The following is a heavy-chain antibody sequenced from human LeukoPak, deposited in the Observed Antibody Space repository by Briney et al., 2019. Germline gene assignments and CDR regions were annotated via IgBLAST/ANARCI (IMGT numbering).Heavy chain of an antibody. CDR2: IKHDGSVK. V-gene: IGHV3-7*05. J-gene: IGHJ4*02. CDR3: ARDDSYSSDY. Sequence: GGSLRLSCAASGFTFSSFGMSWVRQAPGKGLEWVANIKHDGSVKYYVDSVKGRFTISRDNAKNSLYLQMNSLRAEDTAVYFCARDDSYSSDYWGQGALVIVSS. D-gene: IGHD6-13*01. CDR1: GFTFSSFG.